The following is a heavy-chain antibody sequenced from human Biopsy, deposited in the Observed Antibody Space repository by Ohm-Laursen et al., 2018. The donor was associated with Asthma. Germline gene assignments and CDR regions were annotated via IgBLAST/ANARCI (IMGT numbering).Heavy chain of an antibody. CDR3: ARGRGYCRDGNCYNCYFEN. CDR2: IDYSGTT. D-gene: IGHD2-15*01. V-gene: IGHV4-31*03. J-gene: IGHJ4*02. CDR1: GASISSGGYY. Sequence: SDTLSLTCSVSGASISSGGYYWSWIRHHPGSGLEWIGYIDYSGTTYYNPSLKSRVSLSPDTSKNQFSLRLSSLTAADTAVYYCARGRGYCRDGNCYNCYFENWGQGTLVTVSS.